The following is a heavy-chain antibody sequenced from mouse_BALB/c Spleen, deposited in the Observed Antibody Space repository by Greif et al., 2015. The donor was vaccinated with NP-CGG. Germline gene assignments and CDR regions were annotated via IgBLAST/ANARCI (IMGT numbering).Heavy chain of an antibody. V-gene: IGHV1-54*01. CDR1: GYAFTNYL. D-gene: IGHD1-1*01. Sequence: VQLQQSGAELVRPGTSVKVSCKASGYAFTNYLIEWVKQRPGQGLEWIGVINPGSGGTNYNEKFKGKATLTADKSSSTAYMQLSSLTSDDSAVYFCAGKNYGSTPFDYWGQGTTLTVSS. CDR3: AGKNYGSTPFDY. J-gene: IGHJ2*01. CDR2: INPGSGGT.